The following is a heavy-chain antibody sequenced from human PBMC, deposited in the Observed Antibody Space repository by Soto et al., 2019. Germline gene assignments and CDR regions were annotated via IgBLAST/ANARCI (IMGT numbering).Heavy chain of an antibody. V-gene: IGHV3-33*01. D-gene: IGHD1-7*01. CDR3: ARDPFNFFELREGYYGMAP. Sequence: GGSLRLSCAASGFTFSSYGMHWVRQAQGKGLEWVAVIWYDGSNKYYADSVKGRFTISRDNSKNTQYLQMNSLSHEDTAVYYSARDPFNFFELREGYYGMAPWGHGAPATVS. CDR1: GFTFSSYG. CDR2: IWYDGSNK. J-gene: IGHJ6*02.